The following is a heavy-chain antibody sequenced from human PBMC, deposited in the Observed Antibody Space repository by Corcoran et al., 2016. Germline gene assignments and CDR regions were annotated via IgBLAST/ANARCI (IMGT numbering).Heavy chain of an antibody. V-gene: IGHV2-70*04. CDR1: GFSLSTSGMR. Sequence: QVTLKESGPALVKPTQTLTLTCTFSGFSLSTSGMRVSWIRQPPGKALEWLARIDWDDDKFYSTSLKTRLTISKDTSKNQVVLTMTNMDPVDTAAYYCALMAKWELSRWGYYFDYGGQGTLVTVSS. D-gene: IGHD1-26*01. J-gene: IGHJ4*02. CDR2: IDWDDDK. CDR3: ALMAKWELSRWGYYFDY.